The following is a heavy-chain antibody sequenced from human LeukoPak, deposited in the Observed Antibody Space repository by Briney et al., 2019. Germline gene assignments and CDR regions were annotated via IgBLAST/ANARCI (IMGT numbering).Heavy chain of an antibody. CDR3: ARGKLLWFGELPGFDAFDI. V-gene: IGHV1-2*02. Sequence: GASLKVSCKASGYTFTGYYMHWVRQAPGQGLEWMGWINPNSGGTNYAQKFQGRVTMTRDTSISTAYMELSRLRSDDTAVYYCARGKLLWFGELPGFDAFDIWGQGTMVTVSS. D-gene: IGHD3-10*01. J-gene: IGHJ3*02. CDR2: INPNSGGT. CDR1: GYTFTGYY.